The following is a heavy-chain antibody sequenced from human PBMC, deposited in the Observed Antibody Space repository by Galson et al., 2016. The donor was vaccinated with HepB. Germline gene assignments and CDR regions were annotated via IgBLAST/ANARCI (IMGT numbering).Heavy chain of an antibody. CDR2: ISPSGTT. D-gene: IGHD2-2*01. Sequence: TLSLTCTVSGGSIISGSHYWTWIRQPAGKGLEWIGGISPSGTTKYNPSLRSRVTRSADTSKTQLSLKLSSVTASDTAMYYCARMPDSWGQGTLVTVSS. CDR1: GGSIISGSHY. J-gene: IGHJ4*02. V-gene: IGHV4-61*02. CDR3: ARMPDS.